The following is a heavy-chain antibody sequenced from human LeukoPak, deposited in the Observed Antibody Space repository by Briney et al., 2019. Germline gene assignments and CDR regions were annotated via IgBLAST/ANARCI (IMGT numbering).Heavy chain of an antibody. Sequence: ASVKDSCKASGYSFIGYYIHCVRQAPGQGLEWMGWLNPNIGGPYSAQKFQGRVTMTRDTSISTAYLGLSRLSSDDTAVYYCARPPPHSNNQGLNCVDPWGQGTLVTVSS. D-gene: IGHD1/OR15-1a*01. CDR3: ARPPPHSNNQGLNCVDP. J-gene: IGHJ5*02. V-gene: IGHV1-2*02. CDR2: LNPNIGGP. CDR1: GYSFIGYY.